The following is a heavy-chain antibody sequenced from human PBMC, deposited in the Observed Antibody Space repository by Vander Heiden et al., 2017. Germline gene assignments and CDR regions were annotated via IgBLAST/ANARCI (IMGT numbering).Heavy chain of an antibody. CDR2: INHSGST. CDR3: ARSGRGATLYWYFDL. D-gene: IGHD1-26*01. CDR1: GGSFSGYY. V-gene: IGHV4-34*01. J-gene: IGHJ2*01. Sequence: QVQLQQWGAGLLKPSETLSLTCAVYGGSFSGYYWSWIRQPPGKGLEWIGEINHSGSTNYNPSLKRRVTISVDTSKNQFSLKLSSVTAADTAVYYCARSGRGATLYWYFDLWGRGTLVTVSS.